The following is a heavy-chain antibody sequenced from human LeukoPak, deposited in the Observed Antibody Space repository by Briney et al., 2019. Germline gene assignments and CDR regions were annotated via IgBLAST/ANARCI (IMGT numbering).Heavy chain of an antibody. CDR3: ATSRLVVTDIPGYFDY. CDR2: FDPEDGET. J-gene: IGHJ4*02. CDR1: GYTLTELS. Sequence: ASVKVSCKVSGYTLTELSMHWLRQAPGKGLEWMGGFDPEDGETIYAQKFQGRVTMTEDTSTDTAYMELSSLRSEDTAVYYCATSRLVVTDIPGYFDYWGQGTLVTVSS. D-gene: IGHD2-21*02. V-gene: IGHV1-24*01.